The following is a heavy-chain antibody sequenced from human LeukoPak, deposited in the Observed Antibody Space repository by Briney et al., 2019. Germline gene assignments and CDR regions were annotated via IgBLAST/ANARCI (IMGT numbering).Heavy chain of an antibody. CDR2: IYYSGST. CDR3: AREGDDSSGYSEDAFDI. CDR1: GGSISSYY. Sequence: PSETLSLTCTVSGGSISSYYWSWIRQPPGKGLEWIGYIYYSGSTNYNPSLKSRVTISVDTSKNQLSLKLSSVTAADTAVYYCAREGDDSSGYSEDAFDIWGQGTMVTVSS. V-gene: IGHV4-59*01. D-gene: IGHD3-22*01. J-gene: IGHJ3*02.